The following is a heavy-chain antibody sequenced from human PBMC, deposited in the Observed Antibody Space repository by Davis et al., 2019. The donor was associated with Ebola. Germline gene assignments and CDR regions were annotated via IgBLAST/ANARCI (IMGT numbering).Heavy chain of an antibody. CDR3: ASGRIFGVVISRYYGMDV. J-gene: IGHJ6*02. Sequence: SETLSLTCAVSGDSISSSNWWSWVRQPPGKGLEWIGEISQSGSTNYNPSLKSRVTISVDTSKNQFSLKLSSVTAADTAVYYCASGRIFGVVISRYYGMDVWGQGTTVTVSS. CDR1: GDSISSSNW. D-gene: IGHD3-3*01. V-gene: IGHV4-4*02. CDR2: ISQSGST.